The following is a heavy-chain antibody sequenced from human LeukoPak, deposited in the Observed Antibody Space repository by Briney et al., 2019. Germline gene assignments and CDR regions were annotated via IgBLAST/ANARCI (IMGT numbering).Heavy chain of an antibody. D-gene: IGHD3-10*01. V-gene: IGHV5-51*01. CDR1: GYSFTSYW. Sequence: GESLKISCKGSGYSFTSYWIGWVRQMPGKGLEWMGIIYPGDSDTRYSPSFQGQVTISADKSISTAYLQWSSLKASDTAIYYCARRTDYYGSGSYFFHWGQGTLVTVSS. CDR2: IYPGDSDT. CDR3: ARRTDYYGSGSYFFH. J-gene: IGHJ4*02.